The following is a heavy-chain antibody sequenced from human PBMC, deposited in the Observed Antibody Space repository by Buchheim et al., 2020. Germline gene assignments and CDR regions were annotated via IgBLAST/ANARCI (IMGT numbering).Heavy chain of an antibody. CDR3: ASQYCSSTSCRPPFFDY. D-gene: IGHD2-2*01. CDR2: ISSSSSYT. J-gene: IGHJ4*02. V-gene: IGHV3-11*05. Sequence: QVQLVESGGSVVQPGGSLRLSCAASGFTFSDYYMSWIRQAPGKGLEWVSYISSSSSYTNYADSVKGRFTISRDNAKNSLYLQMNSLRAEDTAVYYCASQYCSSTSCRPPFFDYWGQGTL. CDR1: GFTFSDYY.